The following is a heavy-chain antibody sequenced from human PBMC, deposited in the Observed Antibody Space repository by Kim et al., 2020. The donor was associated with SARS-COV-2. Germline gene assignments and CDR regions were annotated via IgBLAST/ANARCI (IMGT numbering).Heavy chain of an antibody. CDR3: ARLVSENSAVEY. V-gene: IGHV4-39*01. CDR1: GDSISRSSNY. CDR2: INYSGNT. Sequence: SETLSLTCTVSGDSISRSSNYWGWIRQPPGKGLEWIGSINYSGNTYYNPSLKSRVTKSVDTSKNQFSLKMRSVTAADTAVYYCARLVSENSAVEYWGQGTLVTVSS. J-gene: IGHJ4*02.